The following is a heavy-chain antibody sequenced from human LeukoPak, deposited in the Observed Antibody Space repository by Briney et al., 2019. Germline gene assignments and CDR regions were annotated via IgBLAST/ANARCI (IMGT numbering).Heavy chain of an antibody. CDR2: INSNSGGT. J-gene: IGHJ4*02. CDR1: GYTFTVYY. CDR3: ARGAWDTAMALDY. D-gene: IGHD5-18*01. V-gene: IGHV1-2*02. Sequence: GASVRVSCKASGYTFTVYYMHWVRQAPGQGLEWMGWINSNSGGTNYVRVTMTRDTSISKAYMELSRLRSDDTAVYYCARGAWDTAMALDYWGQGTLVTVSS.